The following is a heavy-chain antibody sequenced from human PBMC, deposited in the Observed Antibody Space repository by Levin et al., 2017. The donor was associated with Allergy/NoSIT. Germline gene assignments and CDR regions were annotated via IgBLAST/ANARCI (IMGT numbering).Heavy chain of an antibody. Sequence: GGSLRLSCAASGFTFSSYGMHWVRQAPGKGLEWVAVISYDGSNKYYADSVKGRFTISRDNSKNTLYLQMNSLRAEDTAVYYCAKDPPVLRYFDWLLSDPGPYYFDYWGQGTLVTVSS. CDR1: GFTFSSYG. CDR3: AKDPPVLRYFDWLLSDPGPYYFDY. V-gene: IGHV3-30*18. CDR2: ISYDGSNK. J-gene: IGHJ4*02. D-gene: IGHD3-9*01.